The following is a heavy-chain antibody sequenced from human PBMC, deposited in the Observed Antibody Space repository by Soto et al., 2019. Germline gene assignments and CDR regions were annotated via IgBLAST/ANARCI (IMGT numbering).Heavy chain of an antibody. D-gene: IGHD6-13*01. J-gene: IGHJ4*02. CDR3: AKDWGPPYSSSWYYDY. Sequence: QVQLVESGGGVFQPGRSLRLSCAASGFTFSSYGMHWVRQAPGKGLEWVAVISYDGSSEYYAESVKGRFTMSRDNSKNTLYLQLNSLRPEDTAVYYCAKDWGPPYSSSWYYDYWGQGTLVTVS. V-gene: IGHV3-30*18. CDR2: ISYDGSSE. CDR1: GFTFSSYG.